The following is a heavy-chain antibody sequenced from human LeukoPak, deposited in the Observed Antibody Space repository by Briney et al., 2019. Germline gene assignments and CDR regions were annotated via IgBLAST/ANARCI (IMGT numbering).Heavy chain of an antibody. J-gene: IGHJ3*02. V-gene: IGHV3-30-3*01. Sequence: GGSLRLSCAASGFTFSSYAMHWVRQAPGKGLEWVAVISYDGSNKYYADSVKGRFTISRDNSKNTLYLQMNSLRAEDTAVYYCARDSDFWSGYYSVDAFDIWGQGTMVTVSS. CDR3: ARDSDFWSGYYSVDAFDI. D-gene: IGHD3-3*01. CDR2: ISYDGSNK. CDR1: GFTFSSYA.